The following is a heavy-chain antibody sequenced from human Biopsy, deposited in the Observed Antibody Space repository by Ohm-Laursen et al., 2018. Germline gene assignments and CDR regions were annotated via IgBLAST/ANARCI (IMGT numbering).Heavy chain of an antibody. J-gene: IGHJ4*01. D-gene: IGHD6-25*01. CDR3: TKRRTAVRPFDS. CDR1: GFIFSDYG. Sequence: SLRLSCAASGFIFSDYGMHWVRQAPGKGLEWVSGISGSSNNIIYADSVRGRFTISRDNAKSSLYLEMNSLRSEDTALYYCTKRRTAVRPFDSWGRGTLVTVSS. CDR2: ISGSSNNI. V-gene: IGHV3-9*01.